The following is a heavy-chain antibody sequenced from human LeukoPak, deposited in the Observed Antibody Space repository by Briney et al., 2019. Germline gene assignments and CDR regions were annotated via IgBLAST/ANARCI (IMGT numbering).Heavy chain of an antibody. V-gene: IGHV1-69*13. D-gene: IGHD2-2*01. CDR1: VGTFSSYA. CDR3: ARGYCSSTSCFYTDAFDI. Sequence: SVKVSCKASVGTFSSYAISWVRQAPGQGLEWMGGIIPIFGTANYAQKFQGRVTITADESTSTAYMELSSLRSEGTVVYYCARGYCSSTSCFYTDAFDIWGQGTMVTVSP. J-gene: IGHJ3*02. CDR2: IIPIFGTA.